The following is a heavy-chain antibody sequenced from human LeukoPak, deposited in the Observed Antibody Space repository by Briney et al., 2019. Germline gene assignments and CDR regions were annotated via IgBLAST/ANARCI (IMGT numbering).Heavy chain of an antibody. D-gene: IGHD5-12*01. CDR3: ARASSGATIKGVDPKEIDY. V-gene: IGHV1-18*01. CDR1: GYTFTSYG. CDR2: ISAYNGNT. J-gene: IGHJ4*02. Sequence: ASVKVSCKASGYTFTSYGISWVRQAPGQGLEWMGWISAYNGNTNYAQKLQGRVTMTTDTSTSTAYMELRSLRSDDTAVYYCARASSGATIKGVDPKEIDYWGQGTLVTVSS.